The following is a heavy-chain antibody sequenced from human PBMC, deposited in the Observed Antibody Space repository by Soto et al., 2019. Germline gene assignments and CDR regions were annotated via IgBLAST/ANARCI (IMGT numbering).Heavy chain of an antibody. CDR1: GGSISSYY. V-gene: IGHV4-59*01. CDR2: IYYSGST. Sequence: TSETLSLTCTVSGGSISSYYWSWIRQPPGRGLEWIGYIYYSGSTNYNPSLKSRVTISVDTSKNQFSLKLSSVTAADTAVYYCARVRVTMVRGASGHFWFDPWGQGTLVTVSS. D-gene: IGHD3-10*01. J-gene: IGHJ5*02. CDR3: ARVRVTMVRGASGHFWFDP.